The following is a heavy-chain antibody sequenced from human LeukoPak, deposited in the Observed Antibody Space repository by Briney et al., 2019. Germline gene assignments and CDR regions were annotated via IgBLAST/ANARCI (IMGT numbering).Heavy chain of an antibody. J-gene: IGHJ4*02. CDR1: GYSISSGYY. Sequence: SETLSLTCTVSGYSISSGYYWGWIRQPPGKGLEWIGSIYHSGSTYYNPSLKSRVTISVDTSKNQFSLKLSSVTAADTAVYYCAREAWELHTCLDYWGQGTLVTVSS. V-gene: IGHV4-38-2*02. CDR3: AREAWELHTCLDY. CDR2: IYHSGST. D-gene: IGHD1-26*01.